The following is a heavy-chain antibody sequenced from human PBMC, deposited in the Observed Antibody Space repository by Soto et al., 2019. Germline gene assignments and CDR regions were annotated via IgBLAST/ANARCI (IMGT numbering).Heavy chain of an antibody. D-gene: IGHD1-1*01. CDR1: GGSISSSSYY. J-gene: IGHJ3*02. Sequence: PSESLSLTCTVSGGSISSSSYYWGWIRQPPGKGLEWIGSIYYSGSTYYNPSPKSRVTISVDTSKNQFSLKLSSVTAADTAVYYCAKSRAPSTTDRAAFDIWGQGTMVTVSS. CDR2: IYYSGST. CDR3: AKSRAPSTTDRAAFDI. V-gene: IGHV4-39*01.